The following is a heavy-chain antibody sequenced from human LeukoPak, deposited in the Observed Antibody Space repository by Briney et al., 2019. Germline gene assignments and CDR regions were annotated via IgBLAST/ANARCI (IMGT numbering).Heavy chain of an antibody. V-gene: IGHV3-7*04. Sequence: GGSLRLSCAASEFTFSNYWMSWVRQAPGKGLEWVANIKQDGNEKYYVDSVRGRFTISRDNAKNSLYLQMNSLRAEDTAIYYCARFGLRYYYAMDVWGQGTTVTVSS. CDR2: IKQDGNEK. CDR3: ARFGLRYYYAMDV. CDR1: EFTFSNYW. D-gene: IGHD3-16*01. J-gene: IGHJ6*02.